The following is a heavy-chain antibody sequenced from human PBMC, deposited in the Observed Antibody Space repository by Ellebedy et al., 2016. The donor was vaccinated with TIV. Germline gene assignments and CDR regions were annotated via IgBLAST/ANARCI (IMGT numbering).Heavy chain of an antibody. V-gene: IGHV3-23*01. CDR1: GFNFGGHA. J-gene: IGHJ3*02. D-gene: IGHD3-9*01. CDR2: IGGSAYTT. CDR3: AKDLRYTTGWGGALDI. Sequence: GESLKIPCTASGFNFGGHAMTSVRQAPVKGLEWVPSIGGSAYTTHYADSVEGRFTISRDNSRNTLYLQMNSLRGEDTAVYFCAKDLRYTTGWGGALDIWGQGAMVTVSS.